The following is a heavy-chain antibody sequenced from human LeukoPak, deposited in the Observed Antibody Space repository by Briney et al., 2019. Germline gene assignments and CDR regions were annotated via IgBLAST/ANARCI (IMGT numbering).Heavy chain of an antibody. Sequence: SETLSLTCTVSGGSISSGGYYWSWIRQHPGKGLEWIGYIYYSGSTYYNPSLKSRVTISVDTSKNQFSLKLSSVTAADTAVYYCARGIGGPGGYYYYGMDVWGQGTTVTVSS. CDR3: ARGIGGPGGYYYYGMDV. D-gene: IGHD3-16*01. V-gene: IGHV4-31*03. J-gene: IGHJ6*02. CDR1: GGSISSGGYY. CDR2: IYYSGST.